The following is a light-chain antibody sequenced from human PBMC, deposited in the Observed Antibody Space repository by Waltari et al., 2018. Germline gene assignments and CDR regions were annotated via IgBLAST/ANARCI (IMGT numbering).Light chain of an antibody. Sequence: DIQMTQSPSSLSASAGDTVTITCRASQGFSTYLNWYQQKPGKPPKRLIYETSNLESGVPSRFICSGSWTDFTLTISSLQPEDFATYYCLQYNSHPWTFGQGTKLEIK. CDR1: QGFSTY. CDR3: LQYNSHPWT. CDR2: ETS. J-gene: IGKJ1*01. V-gene: IGKV1-17*01.